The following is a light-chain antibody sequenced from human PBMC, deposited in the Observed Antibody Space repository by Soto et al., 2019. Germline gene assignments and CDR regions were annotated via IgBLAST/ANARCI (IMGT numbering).Light chain of an antibody. CDR1: NSNIGAGYS. Sequence: QSVLTQPPSVSGAPGQRVTISCTGSNSNIGAGYSVHWYQQVPGTAPKLLIYGNIIRPSGVPDRFSGSKSGTSASLAITGLQAEDEADYYCQSYDTSLSLYVFGPGTKVTVL. CDR3: QSYDTSLSLYV. CDR2: GNI. V-gene: IGLV1-40*01. J-gene: IGLJ1*01.